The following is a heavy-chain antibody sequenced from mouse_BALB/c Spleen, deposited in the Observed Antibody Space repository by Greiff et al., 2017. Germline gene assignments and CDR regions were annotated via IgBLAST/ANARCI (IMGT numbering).Heavy chain of an antibody. CDR2: ISYSGST. J-gene: IGHJ4*01. CDR1: GYSITSDYA. V-gene: IGHV3-2*02. Sequence: EVQLQESGPGLVKPSQSLSLTCTVTGYSITSDYAWNWIRQFPGNKLEWMGYISYSGSTSYNPSLKSRISITRDTSKNQFFLQLNSVTTEDTATYYCARGVRYYYGSSYYAMDYWGQGTSVTVSS. CDR3: ARGVRYYYGSSYYAMDY. D-gene: IGHD1-1*01.